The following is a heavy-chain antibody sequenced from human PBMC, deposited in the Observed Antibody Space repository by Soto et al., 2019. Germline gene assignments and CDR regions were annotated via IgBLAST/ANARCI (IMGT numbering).Heavy chain of an antibody. Sequence: EVQLLESGGGSVQPGESLRLSCAASGFTSGFTFSDFAMRWVRQAPGKGLEWVSAINDRGEFTYDADSVKGRFTISRDTTKNMLSLQMNSLKVEDTAIYYCAKDNRTTGKRGVCDDWGPGPMGGVSS. D-gene: IGHD3-10*01. V-gene: IGHV3-23*01. CDR1: GFTFSDFA. CDR3: AKDNRTTGKRGVCDD. J-gene: IGHJ4*02. CDR2: INDRGEFT.